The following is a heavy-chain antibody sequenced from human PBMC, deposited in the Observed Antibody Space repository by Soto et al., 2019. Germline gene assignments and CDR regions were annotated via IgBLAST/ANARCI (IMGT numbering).Heavy chain of an antibody. Sequence: QVQLVESGGGVVQPGRSLRLSCAASGFTISGYGMHWVRQAPGKGLEWVAVISYDGSNKYYVDSLKGRFTISRDTSQNTLYLQMNSLRAEDTAMYYCARDKSNSWSFDYWGQGTLVTVSS. V-gene: IGHV3-30*03. CDR2: ISYDGSNK. CDR1: GFTISGYG. CDR3: ARDKSNSWSFDY. D-gene: IGHD2-2*01. J-gene: IGHJ4*02.